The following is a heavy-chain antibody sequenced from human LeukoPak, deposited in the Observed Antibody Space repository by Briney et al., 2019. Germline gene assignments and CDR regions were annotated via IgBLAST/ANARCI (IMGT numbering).Heavy chain of an antibody. D-gene: IGHD5-18*01. CDR1: GFTFSSYS. Sequence: GGSLRLSCAASGFTFSSYSMNWVRQAPGKGLEWVSAISESGTGTYYADSVKGRFTISRDNSKNTLSLQMNSLRAEDTAVYYCAKDIAQGYTYGSIEQDYWGQGTLVTVSS. CDR2: ISESGTGT. V-gene: IGHV3-23*01. CDR3: AKDIAQGYTYGSIEQDY. J-gene: IGHJ4*02.